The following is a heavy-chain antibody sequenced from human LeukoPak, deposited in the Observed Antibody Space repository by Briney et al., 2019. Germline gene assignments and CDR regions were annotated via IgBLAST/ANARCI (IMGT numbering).Heavy chain of an antibody. J-gene: IGHJ4*02. CDR3: VRGYSGSFLDY. D-gene: IGHD1-26*01. CDR2: INSDGSTA. Sequence: GGSLRLSCAASGFTFSSYWMHWVRQAPGKGLVWVSRINSDGSTASYADSVKGRFTISGDNAKNTLSLQMSSLRAEDTAVYYCVRGYSGSFLDYWGQGTLVTVSS. V-gene: IGHV3-74*01. CDR1: GFTFSSYW.